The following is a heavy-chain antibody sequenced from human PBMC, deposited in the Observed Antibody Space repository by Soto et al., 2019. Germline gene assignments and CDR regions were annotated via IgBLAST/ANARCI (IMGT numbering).Heavy chain of an antibody. CDR2: THHSGYI. CDR3: GRLHNFNNCCFDS. D-gene: IGHD1-1*01. CDR1: SAPITKYY. J-gene: IGHJ4*02. Sequence: PSETLSLTCTVSSAPITKYYLGWVRQAPGRGLEWIGFTHHSGYISYSPSLKSRVTMSVDPSKNQVSLKLTSVTAADTAVYYCGRLHNFNNCCFDSWGQGVLVTVSS. V-gene: IGHV4-4*09.